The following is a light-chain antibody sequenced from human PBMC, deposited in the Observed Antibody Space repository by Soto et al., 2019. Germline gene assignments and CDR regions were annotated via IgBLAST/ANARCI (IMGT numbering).Light chain of an antibody. J-gene: IGKJ5*01. CDR1: QSVSSN. Sequence: EIVMTKSPATLSVYTRERATLSCRASQSVSSNLAWYQQKPGQAPSLLIYGASSRATGIPDRFSGSGSGTDFTLTISSLEPEDFAVYYCQQCTNWLITFGQGTRLEIK. V-gene: IGKV3D-15*01. CDR3: QQCTNWLIT. CDR2: GAS.